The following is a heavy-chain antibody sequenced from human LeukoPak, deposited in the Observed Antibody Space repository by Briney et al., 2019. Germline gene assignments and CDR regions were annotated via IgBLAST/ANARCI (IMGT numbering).Heavy chain of an antibody. CDR2: INTNTGNP. J-gene: IGHJ4*02. D-gene: IGHD6-19*01. CDR1: GGTFSSYA. CDR3: ARAPPSYSSSWYPGIAVAGTYFDY. V-gene: IGHV7-4-1*02. Sequence: ASVKVSCKASGGTFSSYAISWVRQAPGQGLEWMGWINTNTGNPTYAQGFTGRFVFSLDTSVSTAYLQISSLKAEDTAVYYCARAPPSYSSSWYPGIAVAGTYFDYWGQGTLVTVSS.